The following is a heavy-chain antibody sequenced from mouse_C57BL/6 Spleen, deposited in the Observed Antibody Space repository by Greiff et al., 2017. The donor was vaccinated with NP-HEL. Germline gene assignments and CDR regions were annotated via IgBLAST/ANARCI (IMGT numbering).Heavy chain of an antibody. J-gene: IGHJ4*01. CDR3: ARRRDYAMDY. Sequence: VQLQQSGAELVRPGTSVKVSCKASGYAFTNYLIEWVKQRPGQGLEWIGVINPGSGGTNYNEKFKGKATLTADKSSSTAYMQLSSLTSEDSAVYFCARRRDYAMDYWGQGTSVTVSS. CDR1: GYAFTNYL. V-gene: IGHV1-54*01. CDR2: INPGSGGT.